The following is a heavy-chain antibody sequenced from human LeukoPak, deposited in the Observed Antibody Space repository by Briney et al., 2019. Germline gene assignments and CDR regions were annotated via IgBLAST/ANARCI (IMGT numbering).Heavy chain of an antibody. CDR3: ARSIAVAGTRFDY. CDR2: IYYSGST. J-gene: IGHJ4*02. D-gene: IGHD6-19*01. Sequence: PSETLSLTCTVSGGSISSSSYYWGWIRQPPGKGLEWIGSIYYSGSTYYNPSLKSRVTISVDTSKNQFSLKLSSVTAADTAVYYCARSIAVAGTRFDYWGQGTLVTVSS. V-gene: IGHV4-39*07. CDR1: GGSISSSSYY.